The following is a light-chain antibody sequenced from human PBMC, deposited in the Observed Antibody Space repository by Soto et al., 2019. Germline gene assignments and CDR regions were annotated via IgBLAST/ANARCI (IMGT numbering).Light chain of an antibody. CDR2: DAS. Sequence: DIKMTESPSSLSASVRDRVTITCRASQDISNYLNWYQQKPGKAPKILIYDASNLEAGVPSRFRGSGSGTNFTFTISSLQPEDIGTYYCQQCDNLPLTFGGRTKVDIK. J-gene: IGKJ4*01. CDR3: QQCDNLPLT. CDR1: QDISNY. V-gene: IGKV1-33*01.